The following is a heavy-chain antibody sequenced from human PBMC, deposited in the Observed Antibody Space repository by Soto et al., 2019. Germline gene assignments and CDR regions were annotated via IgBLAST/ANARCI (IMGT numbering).Heavy chain of an antibody. V-gene: IGHV3-23*01. CDR3: AKENRRYFDWLSGDFDY. Sequence: GGSLRLSCAAYGFTFSSDSMSWVRQALGKGLEWVSAISGSGGSTYYADSVKGRFTISRDNSKNTLYLQMNSLRAEDTAVYYCAKENRRYFDWLSGDFDYWGQGTLVTVSS. CDR1: GFTFSSDS. CDR2: ISGSGGST. J-gene: IGHJ4*02. D-gene: IGHD3-9*01.